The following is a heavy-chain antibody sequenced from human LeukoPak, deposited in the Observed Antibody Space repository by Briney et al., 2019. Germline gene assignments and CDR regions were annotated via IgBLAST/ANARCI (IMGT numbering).Heavy chain of an antibody. CDR1: GYTFTGYY. CDR3: ARDTENSDSFDP. D-gene: IGHD2-15*01. J-gene: IGHJ5*02. Sequence: ASVKVSCKASGYTFTGYYMHWVRQAPGQGLEWMGWINPNSGGTNYAQKFQGRVTMTRDTSISTAYMELRSLRSDDTAVYYCARDTENSDSFDPWGQGTLVTVSS. CDR2: INPNSGGT. V-gene: IGHV1-2*02.